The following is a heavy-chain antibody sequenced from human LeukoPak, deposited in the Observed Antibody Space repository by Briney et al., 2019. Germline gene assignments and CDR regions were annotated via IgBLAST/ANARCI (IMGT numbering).Heavy chain of an antibody. CDR3: ARGQRRQGSGYKHYFDY. CDR1: GYTFTSYD. CDR2: MNPNSGNT. J-gene: IGHJ4*02. D-gene: IGHD3-3*01. V-gene: IGHV1-8*01. Sequence: ASVKVSCKASGYTFTSYDINWVRQATGQGLEWMGWMNPNSGNTGYAQKFQGRVTMTRNTSISTAYTELSSLRSEDTAVYYCARGQRRQGSGYKHYFDYRGQGTLVTVSS.